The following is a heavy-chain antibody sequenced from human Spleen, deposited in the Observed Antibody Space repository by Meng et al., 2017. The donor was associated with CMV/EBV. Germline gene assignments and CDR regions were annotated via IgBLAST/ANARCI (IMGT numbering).Heavy chain of an antibody. Sequence: GESLKISCAASGFTFSSYAMSWVRQAPGKGLEWVSVIYSGGSSTYYADSVKGRFTISRDNSKNTLYLQMNSLRAEDTAVYYCAKDGGYCSSTSCLYFDYWGQGTLVTVS. CDR3: AKDGGYCSSTSCLYFDY. J-gene: IGHJ4*02. CDR1: GFTFSSYA. V-gene: IGHV3-23*03. D-gene: IGHD2-2*01. CDR2: IYSGGSST.